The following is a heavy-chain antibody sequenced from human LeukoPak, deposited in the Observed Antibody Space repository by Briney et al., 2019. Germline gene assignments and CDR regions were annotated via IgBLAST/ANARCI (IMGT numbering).Heavy chain of an antibody. CDR1: GFTFRPYW. CDR3: ARGGPDHAFDI. J-gene: IGHJ3*02. V-gene: IGHV3-74*01. Sequence: GGSLRLSCAASGFTFRPYWMHWVRQAPGKGLVWVSRINSDGIGTIYADSVKGRFTISRDNAKNTLYLLMNSLRAEDTAVYYCARGGPDHAFDIWGQGTMVTVSS. CDR2: INSDGIGT.